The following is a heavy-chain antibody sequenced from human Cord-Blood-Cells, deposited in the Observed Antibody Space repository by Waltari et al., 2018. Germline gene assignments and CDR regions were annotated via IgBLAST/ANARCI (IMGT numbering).Heavy chain of an antibody. CDR2: IYSGGST. D-gene: IGHD5-18*01. CDR1: GLTVSSNY. V-gene: IGHV3-53*01. Sequence: EVQLVESGGGLIQPGGSLRLSCAASGLTVSSNYRSWVRQAPGKGLEWVSVIYSGGSTYYADSVKGRFTISRDNSKNTLYLQMNSLRAEDTAVYYCARKYSYGYYFDYWGQGTLVTVSS. J-gene: IGHJ4*02. CDR3: ARKYSYGYYFDY.